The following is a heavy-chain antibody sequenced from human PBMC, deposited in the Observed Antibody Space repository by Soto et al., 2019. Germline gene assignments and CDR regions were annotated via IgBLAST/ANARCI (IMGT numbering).Heavy chain of an antibody. Sequence: SGTLSLTCAVTGYSIRSGYFWGGIRQPPGKGLEWIGSIYHSGSTYYNPSLKSRVTISVDTSKNQFSLKLSSVTAADAAVYYCARKGPYSSSPFDYWGQGTLVTVS. CDR2: IYHSGST. J-gene: IGHJ4*02. D-gene: IGHD6-6*01. CDR1: GYSIRSGYF. CDR3: ARKGPYSSSPFDY. V-gene: IGHV4-38-2*01.